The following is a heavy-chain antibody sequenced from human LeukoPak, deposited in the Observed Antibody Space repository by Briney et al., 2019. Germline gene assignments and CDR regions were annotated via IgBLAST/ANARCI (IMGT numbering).Heavy chain of an antibody. V-gene: IGHV4-4*07. CDR3: ARTVWELLVFDY. D-gene: IGHD1-26*01. J-gene: IGHJ4*02. Sequence: SETLSLTCTVSGGSISSYYWSWIRQPAGKGLEWIGRIYTSGSTNYNPSLKSRVTTSVDTSKNQFSLNLSSVTAADTAVYYCARTVWELLVFDYWGQGTLVTVSS. CDR2: IYTSGST. CDR1: GGSISSYY.